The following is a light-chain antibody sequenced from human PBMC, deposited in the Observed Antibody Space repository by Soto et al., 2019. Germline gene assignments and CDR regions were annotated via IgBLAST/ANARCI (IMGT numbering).Light chain of an antibody. CDR2: AAS. Sequence: DIQMTQSPSFVSASVGDRDTITCRASQGISSWLAWYQHQPGRAPKLLIHAASSLESGVPSRFSGSGSGTDFTLTISSPQPEDFATYYCQQTTSFPLTFGGGTKVEIK. CDR3: QQTTSFPLT. J-gene: IGKJ4*01. V-gene: IGKV1-12*01. CDR1: QGISSW.